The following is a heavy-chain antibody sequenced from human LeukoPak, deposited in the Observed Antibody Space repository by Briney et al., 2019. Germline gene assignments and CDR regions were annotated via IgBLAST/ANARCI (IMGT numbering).Heavy chain of an antibody. Sequence: TGGSLRLSCEASGFTFSSYAMSWVRQAPGKGLEWVAAISGPAGSWDYADSVKGRFTISRDNAKNPLYLQMNSLRAEDTAVYYCARDLRLVRDGYPDAFDIWGQGTMVTVSS. V-gene: IGHV3-23*01. CDR1: GFTFSSYA. CDR2: ISGPAGSW. CDR3: ARDLRLVRDGYPDAFDI. J-gene: IGHJ3*02. D-gene: IGHD5-24*01.